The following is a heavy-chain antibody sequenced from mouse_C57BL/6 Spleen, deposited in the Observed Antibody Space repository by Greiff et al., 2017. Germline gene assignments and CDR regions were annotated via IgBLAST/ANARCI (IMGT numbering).Heavy chain of an antibody. CDR2: ISSGGSYT. Sequence: EVMLVESGGDLVKPGGSLKLSCAASGFTFSSYGMSWVRQTPDKRLEWVATISSGGSYTYYPDSVKGRFTISRDTAKNTLYLQMSSLKSEDTAMYYCARPLYDYGGYFDVWGTGTTVTVSS. CDR3: ARPLYDYGGYFDV. D-gene: IGHD2-4*01. V-gene: IGHV5-6*02. J-gene: IGHJ1*03. CDR1: GFTFSSYG.